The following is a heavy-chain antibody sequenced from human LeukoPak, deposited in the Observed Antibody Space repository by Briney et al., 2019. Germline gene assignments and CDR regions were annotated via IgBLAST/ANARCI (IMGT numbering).Heavy chain of an antibody. CDR2: ISSSSSYI. CDR3: ARDSITLNGYYGMDV. CDR1: GFTFSSYS. V-gene: IGHV3-21*01. J-gene: IGHJ6*02. D-gene: IGHD3-10*01. Sequence: PGGSLRLSCAASGFTFSSYSMNWVRQAPGKGLEWVSSISSSSSYIYYADSVKGRLTISRDNAKNSLYLQMNSLRAVDTAVYYCARDSITLNGYYGMDVWGQGTTVTVSS.